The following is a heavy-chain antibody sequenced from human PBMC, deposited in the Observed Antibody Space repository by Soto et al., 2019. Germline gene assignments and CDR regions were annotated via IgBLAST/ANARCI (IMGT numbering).Heavy chain of an antibody. V-gene: IGHV1-69*01. CDR1: GGTFSRDA. D-gene: IGHD2-15*01. J-gene: IGHJ5*02. CDR3: AGGVVVVAASQLGWFDP. Sequence: QVQLVQSGAEVKKPGSSVKVSCKASGGTFSRDAISWVRQAPGQGLEWMGGIIPMFGTAKYVQKLQGRLTITADESTTTAYMELRSLRSDDTAVYYCAGGVVVVAASQLGWFDPWGQGTLVTVSS. CDR2: IIPMFGTA.